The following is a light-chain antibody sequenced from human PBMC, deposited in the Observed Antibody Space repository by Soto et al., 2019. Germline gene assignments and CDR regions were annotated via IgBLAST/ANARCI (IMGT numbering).Light chain of an antibody. Sequence: EIVLTQSPGTLSLSPGDTATLSCGASQSVYSTYLAWYQHKVGQAPRLLIYGSSTRATGIPDRFSGSGSGTDFTLTIRRLEPEDFAVYYCQQYGSSPSTFGQGTKVEVK. CDR1: QSVYSTY. CDR3: QQYGSSPST. J-gene: IGKJ1*01. CDR2: GSS. V-gene: IGKV3-20*01.